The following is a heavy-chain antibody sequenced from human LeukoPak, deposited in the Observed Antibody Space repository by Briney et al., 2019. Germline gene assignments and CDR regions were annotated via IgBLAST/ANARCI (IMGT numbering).Heavy chain of an antibody. CDR1: GYSFTSYW. CDR3: ARLARYYYYYMDV. Sequence: GESLKISCKGSGYSFTSYWIGWVRQMPGKGLEWMGIIYPGDSDTRYSPSFQGQVTISADKSISTAYLQWSSLKASDTAVYYCARLARYYYYYMDVWGKGTTVTVSS. J-gene: IGHJ6*03. V-gene: IGHV5-51*01. CDR2: IYPGDSDT.